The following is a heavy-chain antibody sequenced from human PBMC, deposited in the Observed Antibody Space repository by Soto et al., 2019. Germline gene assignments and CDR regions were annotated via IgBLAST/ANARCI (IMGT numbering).Heavy chain of an antibody. CDR2: LSWNSVEV. V-gene: IGHV3-9*01. CDR1: GVSLDDHG. J-gene: IGHJ4*02. CDR3: AKGYESSGSSSGLFEY. D-gene: IGHD3-22*01. Sequence: SLRLSCVVSGVSLDDHGMHWVRQAPGKGLEWVAGLSWNSVEVSYADSVKGRFTISRDKAKNSLYVQMNSLRIEDTALYYCAKGYESSGSSSGLFEYCGQGTPANV.